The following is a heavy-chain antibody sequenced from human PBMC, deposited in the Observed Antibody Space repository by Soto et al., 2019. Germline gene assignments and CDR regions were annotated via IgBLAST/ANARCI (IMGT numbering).Heavy chain of an antibody. CDR1: GFTFSDYY. Sequence: PGGSLRLSCAASGFTFSDYYMSWIRQAPGKGLEWVSYISSSGSTIYYADSVKGRFTISRDNAKNSLYPQMNSLRAEDTAVYYCARDFTVVPAASDWGQGTLVTVSS. CDR2: ISSSGSTI. CDR3: ARDFTVVPAASD. V-gene: IGHV3-11*01. D-gene: IGHD2-2*01. J-gene: IGHJ4*02.